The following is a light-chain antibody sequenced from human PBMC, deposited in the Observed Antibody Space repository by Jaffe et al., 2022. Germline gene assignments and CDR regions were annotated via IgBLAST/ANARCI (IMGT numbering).Light chain of an antibody. CDR2: WAS. CDR3: QQYYSTIT. V-gene: IGKV4-1*01. Sequence: DIVMTQSPDSLAVSLGERATINCKSSQSVLYRSNNKNYLAWYQQKPGQSPKLLIYWASTRESGVPDRFSGSGSGTDFTLTISSLQAEDVAVYYCQQYYSTITFGQGTRLEIK. CDR1: QSVLYRSNNKNY. J-gene: IGKJ5*01.